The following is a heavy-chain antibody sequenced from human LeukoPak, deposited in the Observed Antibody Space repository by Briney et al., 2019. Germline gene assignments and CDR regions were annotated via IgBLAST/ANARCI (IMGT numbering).Heavy chain of an antibody. CDR2: IYYSGST. D-gene: IGHD6-13*01. Sequence: SETLSLTCTVPGGSISSYYWSWIRQPPGKGLEWIGYIYYSGSTNYNPSLKSRVTISVDTSKNQFSLKLSSVTAADTAVYYCARVVAAAAGALDYWGQGTLVTVSS. V-gene: IGHV4-59*01. CDR3: ARVVAAAAGALDY. CDR1: GGSISSYY. J-gene: IGHJ4*02.